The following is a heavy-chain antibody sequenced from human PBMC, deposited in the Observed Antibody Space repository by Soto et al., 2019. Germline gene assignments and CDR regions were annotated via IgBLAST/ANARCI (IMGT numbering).Heavy chain of an antibody. CDR1: GFTFSNAW. J-gene: IGHJ4*02. Sequence: EVQLVESGGGLVKPGGSLRLSCAASGFTFSNAWMNWVRQAPGKGLEWVGRIKSKTDGGTTDYAAPVKGRFTISRDDSKNTLYLQITSLKTEDTVVYYCTTDFEGDSSGWYGLYYFDYWGQETLVTVSS. CDR3: TTDFEGDSSGWYGLYYFDY. CDR2: IKSKTDGGTT. D-gene: IGHD6-19*01. V-gene: IGHV3-15*07.